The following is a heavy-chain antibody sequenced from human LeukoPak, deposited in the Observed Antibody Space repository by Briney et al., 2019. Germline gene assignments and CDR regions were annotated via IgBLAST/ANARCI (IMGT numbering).Heavy chain of an antibody. J-gene: IGHJ4*02. CDR2: ISGSGGST. Sequence: PGGSLRLSCAASGFTFSSYAMSWVRQAPGKGLEWVSTISGSGGSTYYADSVKGRFTVSRDNSKNTVYLQMNNLRAEDTAVYYCAKLRLLPNYWGQGTLVTVSS. V-gene: IGHV3-23*01. CDR1: GFTFSSYA. CDR3: AKLRLLPNY. D-gene: IGHD6-25*01.